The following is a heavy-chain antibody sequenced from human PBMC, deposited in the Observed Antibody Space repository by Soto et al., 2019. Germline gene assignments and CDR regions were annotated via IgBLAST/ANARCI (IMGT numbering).Heavy chain of an antibody. CDR2: ISGTGGST. J-gene: IGHJ4*02. V-gene: IGHV3-23*01. CDR3: ALEGYTSSSNFDY. Sequence: GGSLRLCCAASGFTFSNYGMRWVRQARGKGLEWVSGISGTGGSTYYTDSVKCRLTISRDNSKNTLYLQMHSLRAEDKAVAYWALEGYTSSSNFDYWGQLPLVTVSS. CDR1: GFTFSNYG. D-gene: IGHD6-6*01.